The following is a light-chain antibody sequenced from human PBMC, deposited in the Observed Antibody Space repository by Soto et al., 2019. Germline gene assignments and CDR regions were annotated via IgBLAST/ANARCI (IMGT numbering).Light chain of an antibody. J-gene: IGKJ5*01. CDR1: QRLLHITGETF. V-gene: IGKV2D-29*02. CDR2: EVS. CDR3: MQSTQLPPT. Sequence: DVVMTRTPLSLSVAPGQPSAVSCKSSQRLLHITGETFLFWYLQKPGQSPQLLIYEVSTRVSGVPDRFSGSGSGTDFTLEISRVETDDVGIYYCMQSTQLPPTFGQGTRLEIK.